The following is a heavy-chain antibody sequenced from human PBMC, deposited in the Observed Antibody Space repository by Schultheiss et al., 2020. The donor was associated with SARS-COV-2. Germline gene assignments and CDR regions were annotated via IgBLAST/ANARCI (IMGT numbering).Heavy chain of an antibody. D-gene: IGHD6-19*01. CDR1: GFTFSSYS. CDR3: ARTVAGTG. V-gene: IGHV3-21*01. J-gene: IGHJ4*02. CDR2: ISGSGGST. Sequence: GGSLRLSCAASGFTFSSYSMNWVRQAPGKGLEWVSAISGSGGSTYYADSVKGRFTISRDNAKNSLYLQMNSLRAEDTAVYYCARTVAGTGWGQGTLVTVSS.